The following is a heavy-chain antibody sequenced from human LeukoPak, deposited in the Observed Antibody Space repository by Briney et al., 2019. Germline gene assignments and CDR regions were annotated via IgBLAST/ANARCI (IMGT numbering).Heavy chain of an antibody. J-gene: IGHJ4*02. CDR1: GYTFSGYY. V-gene: IGHV1-2*02. CDR3: ARGGFDY. Sequence: ASVKVSCKASGYTFSGYYIHWVRQAPGQGLEWMGWINPNSGDTHYAQKFQGRVTSTRDTSITTAYMELSSLTSDVTAVYYCARGGFDYWGQGTLVTVSS. CDR2: INPNSGDT.